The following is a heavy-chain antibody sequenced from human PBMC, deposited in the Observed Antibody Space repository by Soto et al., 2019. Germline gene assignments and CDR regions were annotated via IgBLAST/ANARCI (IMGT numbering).Heavy chain of an antibody. V-gene: IGHV3-23*01. CDR3: AKDRFRDYDCSGGSCYLGGWFDP. J-gene: IGHJ5*02. CDR1: GFTFSSYA. D-gene: IGHD2-15*01. Sequence: GGSLRLSCAASGFTFSSYAMSWVRQAPGKGLEWVSAISGSGGSTYYADSVKGRFTISRDNSKNTLYLQMNSLRAEDTAVYYCAKDRFRDYDCSGGSCYLGGWFDPWGQGTLVTVSS. CDR2: ISGSGGST.